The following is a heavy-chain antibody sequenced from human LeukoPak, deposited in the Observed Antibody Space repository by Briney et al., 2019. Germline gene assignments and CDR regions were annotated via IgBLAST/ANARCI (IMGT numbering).Heavy chain of an antibody. J-gene: IGHJ4*02. D-gene: IGHD6-6*01. CDR1: GATFSSYA. CDR2: IIPIFGTA. V-gene: IGHV1-69*05. CDR3: ARSEMGYSSSSMAFGY. Sequence: GASVKVSCKASGATFSSYAISWVRQAPGQGLEWMGGIIPIFGTANYAQKFQGRVTITTDESTSTAYMELSSLRSEDTAVYYCARSEMGYSSSSMAFGYWGQGTLVTVSS.